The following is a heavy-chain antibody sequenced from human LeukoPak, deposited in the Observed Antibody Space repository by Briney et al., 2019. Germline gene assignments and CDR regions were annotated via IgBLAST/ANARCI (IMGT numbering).Heavy chain of an antibody. CDR2: ISGSGNGGSI. CDR3: VKDFGRVRGTPDS. D-gene: IGHD2/OR15-2a*01. Sequence: GGSLRVSCSASGFAFSIYTMYWVRQAPGKGPEYVSTISGSGNGGSIYYADSVKGRFTISRDDSKSIVYLQMNGLRSEDTAVYYCVKDFGRVRGTPDSWGQGTLVTVSS. V-gene: IGHV3-64D*06. J-gene: IGHJ4*02. CDR1: GFAFSIYT.